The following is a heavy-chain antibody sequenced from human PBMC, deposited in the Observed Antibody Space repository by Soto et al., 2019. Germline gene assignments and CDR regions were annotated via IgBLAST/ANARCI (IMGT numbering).Heavy chain of an antibody. CDR3: ARDRGSSIAVAGSGYYYYYGMGV. D-gene: IGHD6-19*01. CDR1: GFTFSSYA. V-gene: IGHV3-30-3*01. CDR2: ISYDGSNK. Sequence: GGSLRLSCAASGFTFSSYAMHWVRQAPGKGLEWVAVISYDGSNKYYADSVKGRFTISRDNSKNTLYLQMNSLRAEDTAVYYCARDRGSSIAVAGSGYYYYYGMGVWGQGTTVTVSS. J-gene: IGHJ6*02.